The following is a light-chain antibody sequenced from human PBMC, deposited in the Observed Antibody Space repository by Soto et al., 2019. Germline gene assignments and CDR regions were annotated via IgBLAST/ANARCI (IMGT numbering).Light chain of an antibody. CDR1: SSDVGGYNY. J-gene: IGLJ2*01. Sequence: QSALTQPPSASGSPGQSVTISCTGTSSDVGGYNYVSWYQQHPGKATKLMIYDVSKRPSGVPDRFSGSKSGNTASLTVSRLQAEDEADYYCSSYAGSNNLVFGGGTKLTVL. CDR3: SSYAGSNNLV. V-gene: IGLV2-8*01. CDR2: DVS.